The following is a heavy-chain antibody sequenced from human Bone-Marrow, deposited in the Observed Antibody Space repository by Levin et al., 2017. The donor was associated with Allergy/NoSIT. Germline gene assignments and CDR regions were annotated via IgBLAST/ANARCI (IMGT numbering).Heavy chain of an antibody. CDR3: ARGPSRRNWFDP. D-gene: IGHD6-13*01. V-gene: IGHV7-4-1*02. Sequence: GGSLRLSCKASGYIFNTHALNWVRQAPGQGLEYMGWINTKTGNPTYAQDFTGRFVFSLDTSVSAAYLHIITLKTDDTAVYYCARGPSRRNWFDPWGQGTLVTVSS. J-gene: IGHJ5*01. CDR2: INTKTGNP. CDR1: GYIFNTHA.